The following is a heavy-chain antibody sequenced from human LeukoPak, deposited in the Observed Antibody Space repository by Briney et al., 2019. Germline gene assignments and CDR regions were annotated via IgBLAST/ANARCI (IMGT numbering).Heavy chain of an antibody. Sequence: GGSLRLSCAASGFTVSSSYMSWVRQAPGKGLEWVSSISSSSSYIYYADSVKGRFTISRDNAKNSLYLQMNSLRAEDTAVYYCARGWDSSGWYDYYYMDVWGKGTTVTVSS. D-gene: IGHD6-19*01. CDR2: ISSSSSYI. CDR1: GFTVSSSY. V-gene: IGHV3-21*01. CDR3: ARGWDSSGWYDYYYMDV. J-gene: IGHJ6*03.